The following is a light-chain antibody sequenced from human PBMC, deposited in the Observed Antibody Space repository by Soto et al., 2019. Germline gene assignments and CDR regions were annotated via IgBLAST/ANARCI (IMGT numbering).Light chain of an antibody. CDR1: QGVSSN. CDR3: QQYGSSPTT. Sequence: EIVMTQSPATLSVSPGERATLSCRASQGVSSNLAWYQQKPGQAPRLLIYGASTRATGIPARFSGSGSGTDFTLTISRLEPEDFAVYSCQQYGSSPTTFGQGTRLEI. CDR2: GAS. J-gene: IGKJ5*01. V-gene: IGKV3-15*01.